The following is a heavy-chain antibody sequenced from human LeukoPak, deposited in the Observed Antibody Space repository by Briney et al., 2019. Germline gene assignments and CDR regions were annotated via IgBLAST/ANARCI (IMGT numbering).Heavy chain of an antibody. CDR2: SGST. CDR3: ASAPKWEPYFDY. V-gene: IGHV4-38-2*02. D-gene: IGHD1-26*01. CDR1: GYSICSGYY. J-gene: IGHJ4*02. Sequence: SETLSLTCTVSGYSICSGYYWGWIRQPPGKGLEWIGSGSTYYNPSLKSRVTISVDTSKNQFSLKLSSVTAADTAVYYCASAPKWEPYFDYWGQGTLVTVSS.